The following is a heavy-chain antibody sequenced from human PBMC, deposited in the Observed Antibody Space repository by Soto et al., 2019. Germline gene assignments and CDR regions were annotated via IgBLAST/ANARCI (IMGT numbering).Heavy chain of an antibody. D-gene: IGHD2-8*01. V-gene: IGHV4-59*01. CDR3: ARDLWASSGVHFSPLDV. Sequence: QVRLQESGPGLVKPSETLSLTCTVSGGSISSYYWSWIRQPPGKGLEWIGHMYNTGSTIHNPSLTTRFPLSVAPSNNQFALTLTSVPAAFTAAYYCARDLWASSGVHFSPLDVWGHGTTVTVSS. CDR1: GGSISSYY. CDR2: MYNTGST. J-gene: IGHJ6*02.